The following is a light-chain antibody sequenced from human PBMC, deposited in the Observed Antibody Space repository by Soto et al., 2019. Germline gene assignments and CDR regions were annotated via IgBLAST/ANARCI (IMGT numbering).Light chain of an antibody. CDR2: GNS. Sequence: QSVMTQPPSVSGAPGQRVTISCTGSSSNIGEGYDVHWYQQLPGTAPKILIYGNSNRPSGVPDRFSGSKSGTSASLAITGLQSEDEADYYCQSYDSSWVFVGGTKVTVL. CDR1: SSNIGEGYD. CDR3: QSYDSSWV. V-gene: IGLV1-40*01. J-gene: IGLJ3*02.